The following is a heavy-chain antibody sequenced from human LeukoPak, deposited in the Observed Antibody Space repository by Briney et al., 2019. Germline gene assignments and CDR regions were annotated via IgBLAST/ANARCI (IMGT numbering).Heavy chain of an antibody. CDR2: IIPILGIA. J-gene: IGHJ4*02. CDR3: ARDGRLGYFDTNPPDY. V-gene: IGHV1-69*04. CDR1: LGTFSKYA. D-gene: IGHD3-9*01. Sequence: SVTVSCMASLGTFSKYAIRWLGPPAARGRAWVGRIIPILGIANYAQKFQGRVTITADKSTSTAYMELSSLRSEDTAVYYCARDGRLGYFDTNPPDYWGQGTLVTVSS.